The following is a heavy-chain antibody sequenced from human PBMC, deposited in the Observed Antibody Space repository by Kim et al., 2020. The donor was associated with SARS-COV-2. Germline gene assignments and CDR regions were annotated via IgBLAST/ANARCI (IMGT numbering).Heavy chain of an antibody. Sequence: SETLSLTCAVYGGSFSGYYWSWIRQPPGKGLEWIGEINHSGSTNYNPSLKSRVTISVDTSKNQFSLKLSSVTAADTAVYYCARGVPMVRGLFRPPRLYGIDVWGQGTTVTVSS. J-gene: IGHJ6*02. CDR3: ARGVPMVRGLFRPPRLYGIDV. D-gene: IGHD3-10*01. CDR1: GGSFSGYY. V-gene: IGHV4-34*01. CDR2: INHSGST.